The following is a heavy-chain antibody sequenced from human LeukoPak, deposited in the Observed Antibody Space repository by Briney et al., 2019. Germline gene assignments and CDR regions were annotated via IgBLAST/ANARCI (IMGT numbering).Heavy chain of an antibody. Sequence: GASVKVSCKASGGTFSSYAISWVRQAPGQGLEWMGGIIPIFGTANYAQKFQGRVTITTDESTSTAYMELSSLRSEDTAVYYCASSKYQLLYLPDYWGQGTLVTVSS. D-gene: IGHD2-2*02. CDR3: ASSKYQLLYLPDY. CDR2: IIPIFGTA. CDR1: GGTFSSYA. J-gene: IGHJ4*02. V-gene: IGHV1-69*05.